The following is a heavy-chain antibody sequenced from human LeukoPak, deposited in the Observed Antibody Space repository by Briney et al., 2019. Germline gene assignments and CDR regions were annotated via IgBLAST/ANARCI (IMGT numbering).Heavy chain of an antibody. V-gene: IGHV1-69*01. Sequence: SVKVSCKASGGTFSSYAISWVRQAPGQGLEWMGGIIPIFGTANYAQKFQGRVTITADESTSTAYMELSSLRSEDTAVYYCARVVNRVVPAADADYWGQGTLVTVSS. CDR1: GGTFSSYA. CDR2: IIPIFGTA. D-gene: IGHD2-2*01. CDR3: ARVVNRVVPAADADY. J-gene: IGHJ4*02.